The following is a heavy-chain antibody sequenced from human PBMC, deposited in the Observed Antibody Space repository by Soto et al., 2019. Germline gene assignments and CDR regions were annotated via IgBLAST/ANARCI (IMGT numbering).Heavy chain of an antibody. CDR1: GFTFSSYA. CDR3: ARKDRIQLWLRYYYYGMHV. D-gene: IGHD5-18*01. V-gene: IGHV3-30-3*01. Sequence: QVQLVESGGGVVQPGRSLRLSCAASGFTFSSYAMHWVRQAPGKGLEWVAVISYDGSNKYYADSVKGRYTISRDNSKNTLYLQRNRLRAEDTAVYCCARKDRIQLWLRYYYYGMHVWGQGTTVTVTS. J-gene: IGHJ6*02. CDR2: ISYDGSNK.